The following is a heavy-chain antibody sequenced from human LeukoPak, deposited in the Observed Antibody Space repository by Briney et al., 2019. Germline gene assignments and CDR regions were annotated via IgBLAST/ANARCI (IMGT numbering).Heavy chain of an antibody. CDR1: GFTFSDYY. J-gene: IGHJ4*02. CDR2: ISSSGSTI. Sequence: KSGGSLRLSCAASGFTFSDYYMSWLRQAPGRGLEWVSYISSSGSTIYYADSVKGRFTISRDNAKNSLYLQMNSLRAEDTAVYYCARDMSDYDSSGYDNWGQGTLVTVSS. V-gene: IGHV3-11*01. D-gene: IGHD3-22*01. CDR3: ARDMSDYDSSGYDN.